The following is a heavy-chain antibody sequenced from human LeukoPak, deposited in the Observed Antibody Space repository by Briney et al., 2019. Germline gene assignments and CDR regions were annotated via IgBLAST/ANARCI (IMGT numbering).Heavy chain of an antibody. CDR2: IYSGGDT. CDR3: ARGGAARSAGH. J-gene: IGHJ4*02. CDR1: GFTVSSNY. D-gene: IGHD6-6*01. V-gene: IGHV3-53*01. Sequence: GGSLRLSCAASGFTVSSNYVSWVHQTPGKGLEWVSVIYSGGDTYYADSVKRRFTLSRDNSKNLLYLQMNSLRAEDTAVYYWARGGAARSAGHWGQGTLVTVSS.